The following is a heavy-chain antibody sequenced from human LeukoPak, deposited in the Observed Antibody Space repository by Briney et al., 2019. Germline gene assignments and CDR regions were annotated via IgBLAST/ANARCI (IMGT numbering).Heavy chain of an antibody. CDR1: GFTVSNNY. D-gene: IGHD6-19*01. CDR3: AREFRQTYSSGWSLDY. J-gene: IGHJ4*02. CDR2: IYGGRNNT. Sequence: GGSLRLSYAVSGFTVSNNYLSWVRQAPGKGLEWVSVIYGGRNNTVYADSVKGRFTISGDNSRNTIYLQIDSLRAEDTATYYCAREFRQTYSSGWSLDYWGQGTLVTVSS. V-gene: IGHV3-53*01.